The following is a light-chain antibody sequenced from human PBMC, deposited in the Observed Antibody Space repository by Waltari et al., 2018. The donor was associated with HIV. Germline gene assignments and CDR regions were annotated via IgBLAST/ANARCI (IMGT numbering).Light chain of an antibody. Sequence: EIVLTQSPGTLSLSPGERATLSCRASQSVSSSYLAWYQQKPGQSPRLLIYGASSRATGIPDRFGGGGSGTDFTLTISRLEPEDFAVYYCQLYGRSSYSFGQGTKLEI. V-gene: IGKV3-20*01. CDR3: QLYGRSSYS. J-gene: IGKJ2*03. CDR1: QSVSSSY. CDR2: GAS.